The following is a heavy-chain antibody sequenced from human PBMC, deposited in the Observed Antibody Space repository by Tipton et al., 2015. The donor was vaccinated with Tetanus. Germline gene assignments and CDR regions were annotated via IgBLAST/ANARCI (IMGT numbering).Heavy chain of an antibody. V-gene: IGHV4-39*01. D-gene: IGHD2-15*01. Sequence: TLSLTCTVSGGSIRGGTFYWGWIRQPPGKGLEWIGSIYESGDTYYIPSLKSRVTISGDTSKNQFSLNLNSMAAADTGVYYYAGHQGGSFTPFNTGGQG. CDR2: IYESGDT. CDR1: GGSIRGGTFY. J-gene: IGHJ4*02. CDR3: AGHQGGSFTPFNT.